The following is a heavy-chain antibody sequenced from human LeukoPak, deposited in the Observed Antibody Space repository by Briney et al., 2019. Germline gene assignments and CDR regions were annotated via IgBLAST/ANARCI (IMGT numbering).Heavy chain of an antibody. J-gene: IGHJ1*01. CDR1: GYTFTGYY. Sequence: ASVKVSCKASGYTFTGYYMHWVRQAPGRGLEWMGWINPDSGGTNYGKNFQGRVTMTRDTSISIVYMEVNRLRSDDTAVYYCARVKERTKATIPDYFQHWGQGTLVTVSS. CDR2: INPDSGGT. D-gene: IGHD4-17*01. CDR3: ARVKERTKATIPDYFQH. V-gene: IGHV1-2*02.